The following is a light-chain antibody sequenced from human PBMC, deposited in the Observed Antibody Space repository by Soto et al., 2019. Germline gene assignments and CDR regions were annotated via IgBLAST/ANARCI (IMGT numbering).Light chain of an antibody. CDR2: GAS. V-gene: IGKV3-20*01. J-gene: IGKJ1*01. CDR3: QQYGSLVT. CDR1: QSVSSY. Sequence: EIWLTQSPATRSLSPGERTTPXXRASQSVSSYLAWYQQKPGQAPGXLIYGASSRATGIPDRFSGSGSGTDFTLTISRLEPEDFAVYYCQQYGSLVTFGQGTKVDIK.